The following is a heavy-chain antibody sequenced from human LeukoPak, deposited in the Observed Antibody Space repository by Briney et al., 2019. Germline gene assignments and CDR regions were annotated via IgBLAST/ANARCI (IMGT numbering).Heavy chain of an antibody. V-gene: IGHV3-48*04. J-gene: IGHJ5*02. CDR1: EFSFSSYS. D-gene: IGHD4-23*01. Sequence: GGSLRLSCAGSEFSFSSYSMTWVRQAPGKGLEWVSYISSTASSIYYADSVKGRFTISRDNAKNSLYLQMNSLRVEDTAVYYCARDVTYHGGDWFDPWGQGTLVTVSS. CDR3: ARDVTYHGGDWFDP. CDR2: ISSTASSI.